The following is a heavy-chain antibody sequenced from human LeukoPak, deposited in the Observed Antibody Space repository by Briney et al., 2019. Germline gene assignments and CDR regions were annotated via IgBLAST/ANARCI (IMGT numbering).Heavy chain of an antibody. Sequence: ASVKVSCKASGYTFTSYGISWVRQAPGQGLEWMGWISAYNGNTNYAQKLQGRVTMTTDTSTSTAYMELRSLRSDDTAVYYCASLSYGSGSYGRWFDPWGQGTLVAVSS. CDR3: ASLSYGSGSYGRWFDP. CDR2: ISAYNGNT. V-gene: IGHV1-18*01. D-gene: IGHD3-10*01. J-gene: IGHJ5*02. CDR1: GYTFTSYG.